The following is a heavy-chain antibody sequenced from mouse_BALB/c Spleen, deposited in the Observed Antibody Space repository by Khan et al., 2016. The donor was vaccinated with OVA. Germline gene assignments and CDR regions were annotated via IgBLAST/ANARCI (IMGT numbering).Heavy chain of an antibody. CDR1: GFSLTSYG. V-gene: IGHV2-9*02. CDR2: IWTGGST. CDR3: ARYYGNYGWYFDV. Sequence: QVQLKESGPGLVAPSQSLSITCTVSGFSLTSYGVHWVRQPPGKGLEWLGVIWTGGSTNYNSALMSRLSISKANPKGQVFLKMNSLQTDDTAMYYCARYYGNYGWYFDVWGAGTTVTVSS. J-gene: IGHJ1*01. D-gene: IGHD2-1*01.